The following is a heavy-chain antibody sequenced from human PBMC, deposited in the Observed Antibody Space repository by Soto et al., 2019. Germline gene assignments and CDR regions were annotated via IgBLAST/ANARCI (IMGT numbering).Heavy chain of an antibody. CDR2: TYYRSKWYN. V-gene: IGHV6-1*01. CDR3: IHYGSGSYSTDY. J-gene: IGHJ4*02. Sequence: SQTLSLTCAISADSVSTNSATWDWIRQSPSRALEWLGRTYYRSKWYNDYALSVKGRITINQDTSNNQLSLQLNSVIPEVTAVYYCIHYGSGSYSTDYWGPGTLVTVS. D-gene: IGHD3-10*01. CDR1: ADSVSTNSAT.